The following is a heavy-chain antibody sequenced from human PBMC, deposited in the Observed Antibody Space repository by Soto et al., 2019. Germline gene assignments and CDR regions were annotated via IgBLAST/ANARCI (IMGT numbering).Heavy chain of an antibody. CDR2: VFHSGNS. CDR3: ARRQRFDFWSSYSYSNHGLDV. CDR1: GGSVSSDNS. D-gene: IGHD3-3*01. V-gene: IGHV4-4*02. Sequence: VQLQESGPGLVKPSGTLSLTCAVSGGSVSSDNSWTWVRQPPGKSLEWIGEVFHSGNSNSNPSLKSRVTMSVDKSKNQFSLGLNSVTAADTAVYYCARRQRFDFWSSYSYSNHGLDVWGQGTKVAVSS. J-gene: IGHJ6*02.